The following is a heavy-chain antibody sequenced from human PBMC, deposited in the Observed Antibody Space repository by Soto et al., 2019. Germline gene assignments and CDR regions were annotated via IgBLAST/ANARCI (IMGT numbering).Heavy chain of an antibody. CDR3: ARLGFGGNPYYFDY. CDR2: TYYSGST. V-gene: IGHV4-31*03. J-gene: IGHJ4*02. D-gene: IGHD2-15*01. Sequence: QVQLQESGPGLVKPSQTLSLTCTVSGSSISSGGYYWSWIRQHPGKGLQWIGCTYYSGSTYYNPSPKSRLITSVDTSKNGFSLKLSSVTAADTAVYYCARLGFGGNPYYFDYWGQGILVTVSS. CDR1: GSSISSGGYY.